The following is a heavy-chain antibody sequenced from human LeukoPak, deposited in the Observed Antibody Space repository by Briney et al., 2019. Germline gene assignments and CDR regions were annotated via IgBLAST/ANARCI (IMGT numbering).Heavy chain of an antibody. J-gene: IGHJ6*03. CDR3: ARRVDGSGRYRGYYYYYMDV. CDR2: INWNGAST. D-gene: IGHD3-10*01. CDR1: GFTVSSNY. V-gene: IGHV3-20*04. Sequence: GGSLRLSCAASGFTVSSNYMSWVRQAPGKGLEWVSGINWNGASTGYVDSVKGRFTISRDNAKNSLYLQMNSLRAEDTTLYYCARRVDGSGRYRGYYYYYMDVWGKGTTVTISS.